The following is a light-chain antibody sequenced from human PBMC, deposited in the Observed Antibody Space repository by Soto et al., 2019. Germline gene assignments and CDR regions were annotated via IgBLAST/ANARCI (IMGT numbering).Light chain of an antibody. Sequence: ETVMTQSAAALSVSVGERVTLSCRASQSVGTNLAWYQQRPGQAPSLLIHGASTRATGVADRISGSGSGTDFTLTISSLQSEDFAIYYCQQYNTWPRTFGQGTKLEIK. CDR3: QQYNTWPRT. V-gene: IGKV3-15*01. J-gene: IGKJ2*01. CDR2: GAS. CDR1: QSVGTN.